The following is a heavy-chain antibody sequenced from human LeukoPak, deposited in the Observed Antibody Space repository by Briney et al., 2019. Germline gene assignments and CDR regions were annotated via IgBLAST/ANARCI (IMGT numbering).Heavy chain of an antibody. D-gene: IGHD6-6*01. CDR3: ARGDTVAARPGRFDY. V-gene: IGHV4-34*01. CDR2: INHSGST. Sequence: PSETLSLTCAVYGGSFSGYYWSWIRQPPGKGLKWIGEINHSGSTNYNLSLKSRVTISVDTSKNQFSLKLSSVTAADTAVYYCARGDTVAARPGRFDYWGQGTLVTVSS. J-gene: IGHJ4*02. CDR1: GGSFSGYY.